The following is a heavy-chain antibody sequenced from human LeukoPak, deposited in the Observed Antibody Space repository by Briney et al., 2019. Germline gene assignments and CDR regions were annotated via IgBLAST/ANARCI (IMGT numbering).Heavy chain of an antibody. D-gene: IGHD1-26*01. V-gene: IGHV4-59*01. CDR3: ARGLLAYYYYYMDA. J-gene: IGHJ6*03. CDR1: GGSISSYY. Sequence: SETLSLTCTVSGGSISSYYWSWIRQPPGKGLEWIGYIYYSGSTNYNPSLKSRVTISVDTSKNQFSLKLSSVTAADTAVYYCARGLLAYYYYYMDAWGKGTTVTVSS. CDR2: IYYSGST.